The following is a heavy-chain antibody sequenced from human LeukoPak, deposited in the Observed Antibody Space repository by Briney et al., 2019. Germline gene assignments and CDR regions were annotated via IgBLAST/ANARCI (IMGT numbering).Heavy chain of an antibody. CDR1: GFTFSGYA. J-gene: IGHJ4*02. CDR2: ISGSDGST. CDR3: AKVETSGGANCYALDY. D-gene: IGHD2-2*01. V-gene: IGHV3-23*01. Sequence: GGSLRLSCAASGFTFSGYAMTWVRQAPDKGLEWVSAISGSDGSTYYADSVKGRFTISRDDSQNTLYLQMNSLSAEDTAVYYCAKVETSGGANCYALDYWGQGTLVTVSS.